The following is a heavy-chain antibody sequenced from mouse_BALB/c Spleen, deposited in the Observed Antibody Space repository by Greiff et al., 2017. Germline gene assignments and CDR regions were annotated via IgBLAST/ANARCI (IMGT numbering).Heavy chain of an antibody. V-gene: IGHV5-17*02. CDR3: AKEVGRSNYDMDY. J-gene: IGHJ4*01. D-gene: IGHD2-14*01. Sequence: EVQGVESGGGLVQPGGSRKLSCAASGFTFSSFGMHWVRQAPEKGLEWVAYISSGSSTIYYADTVKVRFTISRDNPKNTLFLQMTCLRSEDTAMYYCAKEVGRSNYDMDYWGQGTSATVSS. CDR2: ISSGSSTI. CDR1: GFTFSSFG.